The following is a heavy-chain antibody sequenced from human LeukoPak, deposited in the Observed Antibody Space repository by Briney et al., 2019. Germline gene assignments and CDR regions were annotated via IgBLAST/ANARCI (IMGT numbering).Heavy chain of an antibody. CDR3: AKGQSDYVWGSYRSRYYGMDV. V-gene: IGHV3-23*01. D-gene: IGHD3-16*02. CDR2: ISGDGGST. CDR1: GVTLRNYA. Sequence: PGGSLRLSCAASGVTLRNYAMTWIRQAPGKGLQWVSVISGDGGSTYYADSVKGRFTISRDNSKNTLHLQMNSLRAEDTAVYYCAKGQSDYVWGSYRSRYYGMDVWGQGTTVTVSS. J-gene: IGHJ6*02.